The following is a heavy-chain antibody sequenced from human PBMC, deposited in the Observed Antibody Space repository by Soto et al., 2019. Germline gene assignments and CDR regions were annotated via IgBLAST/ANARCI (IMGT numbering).Heavy chain of an antibody. Sequence: ASVKVSCKVSGYTLTELSMHCVRQAPGKGLEWMGGFDPEDAEIIYAQKFQGRVTMTEDTSTDTAYMELSSLRSEDTAVYYCAGITMIVVGAYGMDVWGQGTTVTVSS. J-gene: IGHJ6*02. CDR1: GYTLTELS. CDR3: AGITMIVVGAYGMDV. D-gene: IGHD3-22*01. CDR2: FDPEDAEI. V-gene: IGHV1-24*01.